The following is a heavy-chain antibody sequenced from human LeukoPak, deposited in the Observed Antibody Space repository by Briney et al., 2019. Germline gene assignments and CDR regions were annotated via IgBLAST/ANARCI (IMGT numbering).Heavy chain of an antibody. CDR2: INHSGST. CDR1: GGSFSGYY. Sequence: SETLSLTCAVYGGSFSGYYWSWIRQPPGKGLEWIGEINHSGSTNYNPSLKSRVTISVDTSKNQFSLKLSSVTAADTAVYYCARSGYDFSSGYYKYYYYGMDVWGQGTTVTVSS. V-gene: IGHV4-34*01. D-gene: IGHD3-3*01. J-gene: IGHJ6*02. CDR3: ARSGYDFSSGYYKYYYYGMDV.